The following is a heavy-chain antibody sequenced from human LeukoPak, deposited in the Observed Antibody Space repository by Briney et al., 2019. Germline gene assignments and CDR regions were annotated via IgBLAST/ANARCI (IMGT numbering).Heavy chain of an antibody. V-gene: IGHV4-34*01. J-gene: IGHJ5*02. D-gene: IGHD5-12*01. CDR2: INHSGST. Sequence: SETLSLTCAVYGGSFSGYYWSWIRQPSGKGLEWIGEINHSGSTNYNPSLKSRVTISVDTSKNQFSLKLSSVTAADTAVYYCARSGSEYNWFDPWGQGTLVTVSS. CDR1: GGSFSGYY. CDR3: ARSGSEYNWFDP.